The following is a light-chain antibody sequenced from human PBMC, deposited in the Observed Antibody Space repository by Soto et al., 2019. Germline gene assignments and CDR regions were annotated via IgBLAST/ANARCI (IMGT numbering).Light chain of an antibody. V-gene: IGKV3-20*01. J-gene: IGKJ4*01. CDR1: QSVGNSY. CDR3: HQYANAPLT. Sequence: EIVLTQSPDTLSLSPGERATLSCRTSQSVGNSYLAWYQQKPGQPPRLLIYHASIRATGTPDRFSGSGSGTDFTLTISRLEPEDFAVYYCHQYANAPLTFGGGNKVEIK. CDR2: HAS.